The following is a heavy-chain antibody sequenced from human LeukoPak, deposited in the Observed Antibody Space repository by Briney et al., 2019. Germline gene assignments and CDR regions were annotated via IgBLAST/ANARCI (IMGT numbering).Heavy chain of an antibody. CDR3: ASLIYYYYYMDV. Sequence: PSETLSLTCTVSGGSISSSSYYWGWIRQPPGKGLEWIGSIYYSGSTYYNPSLKSRVTISVDTSKNQSSLKLSSVTAADTAVYYCASLIYYYYYMDVWGKGTTVTVSS. CDR2: IYYSGST. D-gene: IGHD3-9*01. CDR1: GGSISSSSYY. V-gene: IGHV4-39*01. J-gene: IGHJ6*03.